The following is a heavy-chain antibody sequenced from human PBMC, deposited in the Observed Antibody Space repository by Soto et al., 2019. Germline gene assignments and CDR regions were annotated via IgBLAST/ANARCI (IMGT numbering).Heavy chain of an antibody. CDR2: IYYSGST. D-gene: IGHD3-22*01. J-gene: IGHJ4*02. Sequence: PSETLSLTCTVSGGSISSYYWSWIRQPPGKGLEWIGYIYYSGSTNYNPSLKSRVTISVDTSKNQFSLKLSFVTAADTAVYYCARSYYDSSGYYYFFYWGQGTLVTVSS. CDR3: ARSYYDSSGYYYFFY. V-gene: IGHV4-59*01. CDR1: GGSISSYY.